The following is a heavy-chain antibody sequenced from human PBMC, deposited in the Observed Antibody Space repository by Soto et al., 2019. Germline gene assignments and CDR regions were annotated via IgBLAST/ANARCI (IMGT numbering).Heavy chain of an antibody. J-gene: IGHJ6*02. CDR2: TYYRSKWYN. Sequence: PSQTLSLTCAISGDSVSSNSAAWNWIRQSPSSGLEWLGRTYYRSKWYNDYAVSVKSRITINPDTSKNQFSLQLNSVTPEDTAVYYCARDPNEGLPRYYYYYYGMDVWGQGTKVTVSS. CDR1: GDSVSSNSAA. D-gene: IGHD5-12*01. CDR3: ARDPNEGLPRYYYYYYGMDV. V-gene: IGHV6-1*01.